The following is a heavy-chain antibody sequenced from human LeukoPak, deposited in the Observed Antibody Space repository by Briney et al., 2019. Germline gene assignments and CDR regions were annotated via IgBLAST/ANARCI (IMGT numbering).Heavy chain of an antibody. Sequence: GGSLRLSCAASGFTFSSYGMHWVRQAPGKGLEWVAVISYDGSNKYYADSVKGRFTISRDNSKNTLYLQMNSLRAEDTAVYYCAKDVYAVAGPRGIDYWGQGTLVTVSS. J-gene: IGHJ4*02. CDR1: GFTFSSYG. CDR3: AKDVYAVAGPRGIDY. V-gene: IGHV3-30*18. CDR2: ISYDGSNK. D-gene: IGHD6-19*01.